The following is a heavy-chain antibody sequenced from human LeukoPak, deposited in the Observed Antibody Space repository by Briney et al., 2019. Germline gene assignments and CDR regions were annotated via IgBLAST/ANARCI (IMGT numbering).Heavy chain of an antibody. V-gene: IGHV4-59*12. CDR3: ARESGYCSGGSCYYYFDY. Sequence: SETLSLTCTVSGGSISSYYWSWIRQPPGKGLEWIGYIYYSGSTNYNPSLKSRVTISVDTSKNQFSLKLSSVTAADTAVYYCARESGYCSGGSCYYYFDYWGQGTLVTVSS. J-gene: IGHJ4*02. CDR1: GGSISSYY. D-gene: IGHD2-15*01. CDR2: IYYSGST.